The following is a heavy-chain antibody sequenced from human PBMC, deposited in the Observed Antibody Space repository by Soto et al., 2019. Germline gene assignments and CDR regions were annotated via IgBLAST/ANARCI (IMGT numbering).Heavy chain of an antibody. CDR1: GFTFSSYG. Sequence: QVQLVESGGGVVQPGRSLRLSCAASGFTFSSYGMHWVRQAPGKGLEWVAVISYDGSNKYYADSVKGRFTISRDNSKNTLYLQMNSLRAEDTAVYYCAILAEQLAQGDYYYGMDVWGQGTTVTVSS. J-gene: IGHJ6*02. V-gene: IGHV3-30*03. D-gene: IGHD6-13*01. CDR3: AILAEQLAQGDYYYGMDV. CDR2: ISYDGSNK.